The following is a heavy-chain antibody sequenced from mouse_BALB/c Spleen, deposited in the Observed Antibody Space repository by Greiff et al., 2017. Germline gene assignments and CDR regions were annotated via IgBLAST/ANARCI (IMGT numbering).Heavy chain of an antibody. CDR3: ARDYYGSSYFDY. J-gene: IGHJ2*01. CDR1: GFTFSDYY. CDR2: ISDGGSYT. V-gene: IGHV5-4*02. D-gene: IGHD1-1*01. Sequence: DVHLVESGGGLVKPGGSLKLSCAASGFTFSDYYMYWVRQTPEKRLEWVATISDGGSYTYYPDSVKGRFTISRDNAKNNLYLQMSSLKSEDTAMYYCARDYYGSSYFDYWGQGTTLTVSS.